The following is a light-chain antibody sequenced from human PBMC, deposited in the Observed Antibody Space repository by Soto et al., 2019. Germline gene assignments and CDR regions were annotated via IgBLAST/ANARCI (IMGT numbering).Light chain of an antibody. CDR1: QSISTY. V-gene: IGKV1-39*01. CDR2: GAS. J-gene: IGKJ2*01. Sequence: DIQMTQSPSSLSASVGERATVTCRASQSISTYLNWYQQKQGKAPRLLIYGASSLQRGVSSRFSASGDGTEFTLTISSLQPGDFATYFCQQSYSASYTFGQGTKLEI. CDR3: QQSYSASYT.